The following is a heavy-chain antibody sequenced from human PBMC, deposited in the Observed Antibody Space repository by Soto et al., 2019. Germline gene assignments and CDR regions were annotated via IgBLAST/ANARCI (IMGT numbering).Heavy chain of an antibody. CDR1: GGSISSSSYY. V-gene: IGHV4-39*02. D-gene: IGHD4-4*01. CDR2: LYFSGST. J-gene: IGHJ4*02. CDR3: ARDDSNYPLDY. Sequence: PSETLSLTCSVSGGSISSSSYYWAWIRQPPGKGLEWIGSLYFSGSTYYNPSFKSRVTISVDTSKHQFSLKLSSVTAADTAVYYCARDDSNYPLDYWGQGTMVTVSS.